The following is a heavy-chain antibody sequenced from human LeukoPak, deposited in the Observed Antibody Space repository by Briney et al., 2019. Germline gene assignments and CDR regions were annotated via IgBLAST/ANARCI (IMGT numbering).Heavy chain of an antibody. CDR3: AKDLGMQVWFPL. D-gene: IGHD5-18*01. J-gene: IGHJ4*02. CDR2: FSGSGGST. CDR1: GFTFSTYA. V-gene: IGHV3-23*01. Sequence: GGALRLSCAASGFTFSTYAMSWVRQAPGKGLAWVSSFSGSGGSTYYADSVKGRFTIARDNSKNTLYLQMNSLRAEDTAVYYCAKDLGMQVWFPLWGQGTLVTVSS.